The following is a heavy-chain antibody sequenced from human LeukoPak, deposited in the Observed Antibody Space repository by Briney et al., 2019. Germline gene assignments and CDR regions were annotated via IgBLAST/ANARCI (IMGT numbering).Heavy chain of an antibody. CDR2: MNPNSGNT. CDR1: GYTFTSYD. J-gene: IGHJ5*02. Sequence: ASVKVSCKASGYTFTSYDINWVRQATGQGLEWMGWMNPNSGNTGHAQKFQGRVTMTRNTSISTAYMELSSLRSEDTAVYYCARGDFGYYDSSGYSWFDPWGQGTLVAVSS. D-gene: IGHD3-22*01. V-gene: IGHV1-8*01. CDR3: ARGDFGYYDSSGYSWFDP.